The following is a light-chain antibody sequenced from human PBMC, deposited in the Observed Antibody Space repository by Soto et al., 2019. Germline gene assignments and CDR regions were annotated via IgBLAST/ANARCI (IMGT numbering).Light chain of an antibody. CDR1: QSISNH. V-gene: IGKV1-6*01. J-gene: IGKJ2*01. CDR2: GAS. CDR3: LQDYNYPFT. Sequence: IQMTQSPSSLSASVEDRFIITCRASQSISNHLNWYQQKPGKAPQILIYGASTLQTGVASRFSGSGSATDFTLTISSLQPEDSAAYYCLQDYNYPFTFGQGTKVDI.